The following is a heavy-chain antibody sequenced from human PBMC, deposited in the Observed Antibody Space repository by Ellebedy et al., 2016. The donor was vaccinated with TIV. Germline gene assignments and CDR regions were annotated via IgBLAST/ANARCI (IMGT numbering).Heavy chain of an antibody. J-gene: IGHJ4*02. Sequence: GGSLRLSXEASGFIFSSYGMHWVRQAPGKGLEWVSSISSSSGYIYYADSLKGRFTISRDNAKNSLYLQMNSLGADDTAVYYCARDAYGDWGQGTLVTVSS. V-gene: IGHV3-21*01. CDR2: ISSSSGYI. CDR1: GFIFSSYG. CDR3: ARDAYGD. D-gene: IGHD2-21*01.